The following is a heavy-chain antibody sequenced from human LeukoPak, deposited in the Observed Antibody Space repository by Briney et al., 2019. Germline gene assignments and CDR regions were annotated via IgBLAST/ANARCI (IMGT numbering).Heavy chain of an antibody. V-gene: IGHV4-59*11. CDR3: ARSNPYYYMDV. Sequence: PSETLSLTCSVSGGSISSHYWSWLRQPPGKGLEWIGYVFYTGSTNHNPSLKSRVTISIDTSKNQFSLKLSSVTAADTAVYYCARSNPYYYMDVWGKGTTVTVSS. CDR1: GGSISSHY. D-gene: IGHD1-14*01. J-gene: IGHJ6*03. CDR2: VFYTGST.